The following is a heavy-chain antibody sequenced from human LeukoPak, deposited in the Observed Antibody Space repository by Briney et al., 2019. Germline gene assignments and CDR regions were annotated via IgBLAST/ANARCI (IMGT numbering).Heavy chain of an antibody. CDR2: IYYSTRT. CDR3: ARRRDGYRRFDY. D-gene: IGHD5-24*01. Sequence: SQTLSPTCPVSTGSISSSSYYWGWIRHPPGKGLDWSGSIYYSTRTYYSQSITSRVTIYVDTSKNQFSLKLSSVTAADTGVYDCARRRDGYRRFDYWGQGTLVTVSS. CDR1: TGSISSSSYY. V-gene: IGHV4-39*01. J-gene: IGHJ4*02.